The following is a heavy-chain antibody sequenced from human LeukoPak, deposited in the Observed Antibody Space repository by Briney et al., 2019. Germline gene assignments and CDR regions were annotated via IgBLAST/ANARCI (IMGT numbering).Heavy chain of an antibody. Sequence: PSETLSLTCTVSGYSLSSGYYWGWIRPPPGKGLEWIGSIYHSGSTYYNPSLKSRVTISVDTSKNQFSLKLRSVTAADTAVYYCARGGSESVDYWGQGTLVTVSS. J-gene: IGHJ4*02. CDR1: GYSLSSGYY. CDR2: IYHSGST. V-gene: IGHV4-38-2*02. CDR3: ARGGSESVDY.